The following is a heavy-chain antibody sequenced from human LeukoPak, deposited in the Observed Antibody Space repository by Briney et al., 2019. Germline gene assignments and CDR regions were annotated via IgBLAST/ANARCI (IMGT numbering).Heavy chain of an antibody. Sequence: PSETLSLTCTVSGGSISSYYWSWIRQPPGKGLEWIGYIYYSGSTNYNPSLKSRVTISVDTSKNQFSLKLSSVTAADTAVYYCARGEAGLYYDFWSGYSYYFDYWGQGTLVTVSS. V-gene: IGHV4-59*01. J-gene: IGHJ4*02. CDR3: ARGEAGLYYDFWSGYSYYFDY. D-gene: IGHD3-3*01. CDR2: IYYSGST. CDR1: GGSISSYY.